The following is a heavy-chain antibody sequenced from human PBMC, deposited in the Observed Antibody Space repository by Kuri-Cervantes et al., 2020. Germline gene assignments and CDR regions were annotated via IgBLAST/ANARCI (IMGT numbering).Heavy chain of an antibody. V-gene: IGHV3-23*01. D-gene: IGHD2-15*01. CDR3: AKGPVVAATLYYFDY. Sequence: LSLTCAASGFTFSSYAMSWVRQAPGKGLEWVSAISGSGGSTYYADSVKGRFTISRDNSKNTLYLQMNSLRAEDTAVYYCAKGPVVAATLYYFDYWGQGTLVTVSS. J-gene: IGHJ4*02. CDR1: GFTFSSYA. CDR2: ISGSGGST.